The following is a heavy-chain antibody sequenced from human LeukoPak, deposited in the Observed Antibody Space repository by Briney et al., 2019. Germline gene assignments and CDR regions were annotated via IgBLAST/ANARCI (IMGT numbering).Heavy chain of an antibody. V-gene: IGHV3-53*01. Sequence: SGGSLRLSCAASGFTVSSNYMSWVRQAPGKGLEWVSVIYSGGSTYYADSVKGRFTISRDNSKNTLYLQMNSLRAEDTAVYYCANYEAYGGNSGFDYWGQGTLVTVSS. CDR1: GFTVSSNY. CDR3: ANYEAYGGNSGFDY. J-gene: IGHJ4*02. D-gene: IGHD4-23*01. CDR2: IYSGGST.